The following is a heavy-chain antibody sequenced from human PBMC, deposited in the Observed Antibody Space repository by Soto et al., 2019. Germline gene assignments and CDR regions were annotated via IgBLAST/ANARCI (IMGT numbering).Heavy chain of an antibody. CDR1: GGSISSYY. V-gene: IGHV4-59*01. J-gene: IGHJ4*02. CDR3: ARAVEMATIRYYFDY. D-gene: IGHD5-12*01. CDR2: IYYSGST. Sequence: SETLSLTCTVSGGSISSYYWSWMRQPPGKGLEWIGYIYYSGSTNYNPSLKSRVTISVDTSKNQFSLKLSSVTAADTAVYYCARAVEMATIRYYFDYWGQGTLVTVSS.